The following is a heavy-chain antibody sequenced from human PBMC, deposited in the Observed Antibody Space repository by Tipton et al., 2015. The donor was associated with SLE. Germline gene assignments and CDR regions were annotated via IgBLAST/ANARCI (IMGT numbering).Heavy chain of an antibody. D-gene: IGHD3-3*01. CDR1: GGSISSSY. CDR2: IYYSGST. CDR3: ARGDFLSGRGGYFDY. J-gene: IGHJ4*02. Sequence: TLSLTCTVSGGSISSSYWSWIRQPPGKGLEWIGSIYYSGSTNYNPSLKSRVTISVDTSKNQFSLKLSSVTAADTAVYYCARGDFLSGRGGYFDYWGQGTLVTVSS. V-gene: IGHV4-59*01.